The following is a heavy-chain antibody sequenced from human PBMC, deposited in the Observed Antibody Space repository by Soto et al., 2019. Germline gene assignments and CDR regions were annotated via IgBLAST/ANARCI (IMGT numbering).Heavy chain of an antibody. D-gene: IGHD5-12*01. V-gene: IGHV1-69*12. CDR1: GGTFSSYA. Sequence: QVQLVQSGAEVKKPGSSVKVSCKASGGTFSSYAISWVRQAPGQGLEWMGGIIPIFGTANYAQKFQGRVTIXEDGSXXTAYMELSSLRSEDTAVYYCAAGLWPGYSGYDLRYWGQGTLVTVSS. CDR2: IIPIFGTA. CDR3: AAGLWPGYSGYDLRY. J-gene: IGHJ4*02.